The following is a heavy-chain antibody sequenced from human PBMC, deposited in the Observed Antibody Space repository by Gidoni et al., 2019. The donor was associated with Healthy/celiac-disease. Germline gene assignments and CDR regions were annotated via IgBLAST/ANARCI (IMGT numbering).Heavy chain of an antibody. J-gene: IGHJ5*02. CDR1: GFTFSSYG. CDR3: ARGNRYSSSGLDP. CDR2: IWYDGSNK. D-gene: IGHD6-6*01. V-gene: IGHV3-33*01. Sequence: QVQLVESGGGVVQPGRSLRLSCAASGFTFSSYGMHWVRQAPGKGLEWVAVIWYDGSNKYYADSVKGRFTISRDNSKNTLYLQMNSLRAEDTAVYYCARGNRYSSSGLDPWGQGTLVTVSS.